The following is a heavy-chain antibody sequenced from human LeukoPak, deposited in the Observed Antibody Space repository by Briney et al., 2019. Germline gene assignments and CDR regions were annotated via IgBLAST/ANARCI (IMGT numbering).Heavy chain of an antibody. CDR2: IYPGDSDT. J-gene: IGHJ6*02. D-gene: IGHD2-2*02. CDR1: GYSFTSYW. V-gene: IGHV5-51*01. Sequence: GESLKISCKGSGYSFTSYWIGWVRQMPGKGLEWMGIIYPGDSDTRYSPSLQGQVTISADKSISTAYLQWSSLKASDTAMYYCARRSCSSTSCYMYYGMDVWGQGTTVTVSS. CDR3: ARRSCSSTSCYMYYGMDV.